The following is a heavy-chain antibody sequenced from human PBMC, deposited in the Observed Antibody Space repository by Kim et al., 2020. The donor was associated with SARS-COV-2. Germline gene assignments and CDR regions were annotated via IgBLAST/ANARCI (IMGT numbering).Heavy chain of an antibody. D-gene: IGHD4-17*01. V-gene: IGHV3-53*01. CDR2: IYSGGST. J-gene: IGHJ6*02. Sequence: GGSLRLSCAASGFTVSSNYMSWVRQAPGKGLEWVSVIYSGGSTYYADSVKGRFTISRDNSKNTLYLQMNSLRAEDTAVYYCARVDLVYGDYGRYYYYYGMDVWGQGTTVTVSS. CDR3: ARVDLVYGDYGRYYYYYGMDV. CDR1: GFTVSSNY.